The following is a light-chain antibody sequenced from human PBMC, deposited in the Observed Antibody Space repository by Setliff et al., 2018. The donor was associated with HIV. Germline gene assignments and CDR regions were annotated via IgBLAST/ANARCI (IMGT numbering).Light chain of an antibody. CDR2: EVS. V-gene: IGLV2-14*02. CDR1: SSDVGSYNL. J-gene: IGLJ1*01. Sequence: QSALTQPASVSGSPGQSITISCTGTSSDVGSYNLVSWYQQHPGKAPKLMIYEVSNRPSGVSNRFSGSKSGNTASLTISGLQAEDEGDYYCSSYTDSSTLVFGTGTKVTVL. CDR3: SSYTDSSTLV.